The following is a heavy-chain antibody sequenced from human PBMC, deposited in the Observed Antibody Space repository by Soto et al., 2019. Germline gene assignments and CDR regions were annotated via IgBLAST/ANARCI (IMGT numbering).Heavy chain of an antibody. V-gene: IGHV1-8*01. J-gene: IGHJ3*02. CDR1: GYTFTSYD. CDR3: ARGGYCSGGSCYPDAFDI. Sequence: QVQLVQSGAEVKKPGASVKVSCKASGYTFTSYDINWVRQATGQGLEWMGWMNPNSGNTGYAQKFQGRVTMTRNTSISTAYMELSSLRSEDTAVYYCARGGYCSGGSCYPDAFDIWGQGTMVTVSS. D-gene: IGHD2-15*01. CDR2: MNPNSGNT.